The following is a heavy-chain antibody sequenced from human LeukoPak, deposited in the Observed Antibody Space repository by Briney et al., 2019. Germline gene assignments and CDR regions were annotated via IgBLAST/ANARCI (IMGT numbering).Heavy chain of an antibody. CDR2: IYSGGST. J-gene: IGHJ4*02. Sequence: GGSLRLSCAASGFTVSSNYMSWVRQAPGKGLEWVSVIYSGGSTYYADSVKGRFTISRDNPKNTLYLQMNSLRAEDTAVYYCARGPPQADYYDSSGLDYWGQGTLVTVSS. D-gene: IGHD3-22*01. V-gene: IGHV3-53*01. CDR1: GFTVSSNY. CDR3: ARGPPQADYYDSSGLDY.